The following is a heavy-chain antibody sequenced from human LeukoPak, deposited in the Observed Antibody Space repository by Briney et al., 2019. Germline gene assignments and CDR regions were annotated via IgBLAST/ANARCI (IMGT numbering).Heavy chain of an antibody. J-gene: IGHJ6*03. Sequence: SGTLSLTCAVSGGSISSSNWWSWVRQPPGKGLEWIGEIYHSGSTNYNPSLKSRVTISVDKSKNQFSLKLSSVTAAGTAVYYCARVPRSYYYYYMDVWGKGTTVTVSS. CDR1: GGSISSSNW. CDR3: ARVPRSYYYYYMDV. V-gene: IGHV4-4*02. CDR2: IYHSGST.